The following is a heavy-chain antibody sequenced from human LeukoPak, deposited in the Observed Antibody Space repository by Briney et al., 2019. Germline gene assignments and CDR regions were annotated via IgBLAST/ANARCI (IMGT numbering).Heavy chain of an antibody. D-gene: IGHD6-13*01. CDR2: IYYSGST. V-gene: IGHV4-59*01. CDR1: GGSISSYY. J-gene: IGHJ4*02. Sequence: SETLSLTCTVSGGSISSYYWSWIRQPPGKGLEWIGYIYYSGSTNYNPSLNSRVTISVDKSKNQFSLKLSSVRAADTAAYYCAREGDSGSWYDYWGQGTLVTVSS. CDR3: AREGDSGSWYDY.